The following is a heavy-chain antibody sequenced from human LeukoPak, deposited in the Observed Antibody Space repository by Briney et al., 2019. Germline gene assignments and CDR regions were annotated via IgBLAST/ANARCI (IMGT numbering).Heavy chain of an antibody. CDR1: GGSISGGSDF. J-gene: IGHJ5*02. CDR2: ST. D-gene: IGHD1-1*01. V-gene: IGHV4-39*01. CDR3: ARVLNTGIGGRGWFGP. Sequence: SETLSLTCTVSGGSISGGSDFWGWVRQPPGKGLEWIGSSTFYNPSLKSRVSISVDPSKNQFSLRLNSVTAADTAVYFCARVLNTGIGGRGWFGPWGQGTLVIVFS.